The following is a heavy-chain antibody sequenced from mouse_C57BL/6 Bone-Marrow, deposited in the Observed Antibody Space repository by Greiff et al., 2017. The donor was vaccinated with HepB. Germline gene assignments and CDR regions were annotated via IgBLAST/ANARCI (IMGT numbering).Heavy chain of an antibody. V-gene: IGHV5-17*01. CDR2: ISSGSSTI. Sequence: EVMLVESGGGLVKPGGSLKLSCAASGFTFSDYGMHWVRQAPEKGLEWVAYISSGSSTIYYADTVKGRFTISRDNAKNTLFLQMTSLRSEDTAMYDCARYSNYGGYYAMDYWGQGTSVTVSS. CDR3: ARYSNYGGYYAMDY. J-gene: IGHJ4*01. CDR1: GFTFSDYG. D-gene: IGHD2-5*01.